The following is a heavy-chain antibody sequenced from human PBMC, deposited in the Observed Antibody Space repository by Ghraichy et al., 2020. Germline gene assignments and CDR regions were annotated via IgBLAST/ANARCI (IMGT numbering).Heavy chain of an antibody. V-gene: IGHV3-9*01. CDR1: GFTFADYA. CDR2: ISWNSGDI. D-gene: IGHD3-16*01. CDR3: TKVLELCTNYLLYAFDI. Sequence: GGSLRLSCAASGFTFADYAMHWVRQAPGKGLEWVSGISWNSGDIGYADSVKGRFTISRDNAKNSLYLQMNSLRAEDTALYYCTKVLELCTNYLLYAFDIWGHGKMVIVSS. J-gene: IGHJ3*02.